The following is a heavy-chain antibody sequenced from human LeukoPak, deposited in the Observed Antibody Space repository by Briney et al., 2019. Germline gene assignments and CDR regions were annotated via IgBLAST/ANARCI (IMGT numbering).Heavy chain of an antibody. CDR3: ARVPYYDSSGYTEYFQH. D-gene: IGHD3-22*01. Sequence: ASVKVSCKASGYTFTGYYMHWVRQAPGQGLEWMGRINPNSGGTNYAQKFQGRVTMTGDTSISTAYMELSRLRSDDTAVYYCARVPYYDSSGYTEYFQHWGQGTLVTVSS. J-gene: IGHJ1*01. CDR1: GYTFTGYY. V-gene: IGHV1-2*06. CDR2: INPNSGGT.